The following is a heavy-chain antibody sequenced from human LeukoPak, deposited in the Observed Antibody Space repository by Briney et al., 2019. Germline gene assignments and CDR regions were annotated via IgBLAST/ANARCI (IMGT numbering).Heavy chain of an antibody. Sequence: KPSETLSLTCTVSGVSISSNSYYWGWIRQPPGKELEWVGSMSYGGSTYYNPSLKSRVTMSVDTSKNQFSLKLTSVTAADTAVYHCARHPFAAHHRVGYWGQGTLVTVSS. D-gene: IGHD6-6*01. CDR3: ARHPFAAHHRVGY. J-gene: IGHJ4*02. CDR1: GVSISSNSYY. CDR2: MSYGGST. V-gene: IGHV4-39*01.